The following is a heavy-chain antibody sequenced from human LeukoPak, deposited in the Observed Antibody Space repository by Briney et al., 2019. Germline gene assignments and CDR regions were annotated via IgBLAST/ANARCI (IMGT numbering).Heavy chain of an antibody. V-gene: IGHV1-18*01. CDR2: ISVYNGDT. Sequence: ASVKVSCKAPGYTFSSYGITWVRQAPGQGLEWMGWISVYNGDTNYAQKVQSRVTMTTDTSTTTAYMELRSLRPDDTAVYYCARAGTSGWQPFDYWGQGTLVTVSS. D-gene: IGHD6-19*01. CDR1: GYTFSSYG. J-gene: IGHJ4*02. CDR3: ARAGTSGWQPFDY.